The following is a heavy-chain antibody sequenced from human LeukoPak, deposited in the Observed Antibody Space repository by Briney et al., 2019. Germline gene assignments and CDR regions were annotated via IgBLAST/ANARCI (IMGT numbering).Heavy chain of an antibody. Sequence: GGSLRLSYAASGFTFSSYAMSWVRQAPGKGLEWVSAISGTGGSTHYADSVKGRFTISRDNSKNTLYLQMNSLRAEDTAVYYCAKDGRVGYSSSWSNYWGQGTLVTVSS. D-gene: IGHD6-13*01. J-gene: IGHJ4*02. CDR3: AKDGRVGYSSSWSNY. CDR1: GFTFSSYA. CDR2: ISGTGGST. V-gene: IGHV3-23*01.